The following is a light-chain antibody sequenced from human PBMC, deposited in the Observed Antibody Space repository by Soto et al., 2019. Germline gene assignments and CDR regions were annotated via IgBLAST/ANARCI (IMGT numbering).Light chain of an antibody. CDR1: QSVSSTY. CDR2: GAS. Sequence: EIVLTQSPGTLSLSPGERATLSCRASQSVSSTYLAWYQQNPGQAPRLLIYGASSRATGIPDRFSGSGSGTGFTLTISSLEPEDFAVYVCQPYGSSSYTFGQGTKLEIK. V-gene: IGKV3-20*01. J-gene: IGKJ2*01. CDR3: QPYGSSSYT.